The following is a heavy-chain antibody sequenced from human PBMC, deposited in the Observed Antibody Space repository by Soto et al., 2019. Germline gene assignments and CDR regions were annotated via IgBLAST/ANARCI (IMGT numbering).Heavy chain of an antibody. V-gene: IGHV3-23*01. J-gene: IGHJ6*02. CDR1: GFTFRNYA. D-gene: IGHD1-26*01. CDR3: VSPGTYYFNMDA. Sequence: EVQVLESGGGLVQPGGSLRLSCGASGFTFRNYAMSWVRQAPGKGLEWVSAITDSGSGTFYADSVRGRFTISRDNSKNTLHLQMNSLSAEDTGVYYCVSPGTYYFNMDAWGQGTTVTVSS. CDR2: ITDSGSGT.